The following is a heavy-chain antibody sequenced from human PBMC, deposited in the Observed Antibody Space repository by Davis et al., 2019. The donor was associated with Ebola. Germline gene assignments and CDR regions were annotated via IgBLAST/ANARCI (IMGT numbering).Heavy chain of an antibody. J-gene: IGHJ4*02. CDR1: GFTFSSYT. CDR2: ISSSSGTI. Sequence: GESLKISCAASGFTFSSYTMNWVRQAPGKGLEWVSYISSSSGTIYYADSVKGRFTISRDNSKNALYLQMSSLRPEDTAVYYCARGHWAYGDYDDPFFDYWGQGTLVTVSS. D-gene: IGHD4-17*01. CDR3: ARGHWAYGDYDDPFFDY. V-gene: IGHV3-48*01.